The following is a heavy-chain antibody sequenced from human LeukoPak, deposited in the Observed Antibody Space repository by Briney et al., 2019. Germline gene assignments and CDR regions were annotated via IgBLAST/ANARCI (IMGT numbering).Heavy chain of an antibody. CDR3: ARDPLYSSSWYDLMDYYGMDV. D-gene: IGHD6-13*01. J-gene: IGHJ6*02. CDR2: IWYDGSNK. Sequence: GGSLRLSCAASGFTFSSYGMHWVRQAPGKGLEWVAVIWYDGSNKYYADSVKGRFTICRDNSKNTLYLQMDSLRAEDTAVYYCARDPLYSSSWYDLMDYYGMDVWGQGTTVTVSS. CDR1: GFTFSSYG. V-gene: IGHV3-33*01.